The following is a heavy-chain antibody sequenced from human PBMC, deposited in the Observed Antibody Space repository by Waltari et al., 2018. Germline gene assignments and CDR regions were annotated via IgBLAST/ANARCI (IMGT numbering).Heavy chain of an antibody. J-gene: IGHJ4*02. Sequence: QVQLQESGPGLVKPSETLSLTCAVSGYSISSGYYWGWIRQPPGKGLAWIGSIYHSGSTHYNPSLRSRVTISVDTSKNQFSLKLSSVTAADTAVYYCARHEVPNWGYYFDYWGQGTLVTVSS. CDR2: IYHSGST. CDR1: GYSISSGYY. D-gene: IGHD7-27*01. CDR3: ARHEVPNWGYYFDY. V-gene: IGHV4-38-2*01.